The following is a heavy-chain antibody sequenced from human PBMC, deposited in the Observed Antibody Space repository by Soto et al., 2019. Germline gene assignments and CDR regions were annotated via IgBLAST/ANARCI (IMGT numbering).Heavy chain of an antibody. J-gene: IGHJ4*02. Sequence: LSLTCTVSGGSISSYYWSWIRQPPGKGLEWIGYIYYSGSTNYNPSLKSRVTISVDTSKNQFSLKLSSVTAADTAVYYCARERYGDYDYWGQGTLVTVSS. V-gene: IGHV4-59*01. CDR2: IYYSGST. CDR3: ARERYGDYDY. CDR1: GGSISSYY. D-gene: IGHD4-17*01.